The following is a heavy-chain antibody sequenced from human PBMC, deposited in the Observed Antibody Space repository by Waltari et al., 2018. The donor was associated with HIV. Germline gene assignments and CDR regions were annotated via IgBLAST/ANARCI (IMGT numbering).Heavy chain of an antibody. V-gene: IGHV1-69*01. J-gene: IGHJ6*02. Sequence: QVQLVQSGAEVKKPGSSVKVSCKASGGTFSSYAISWVRQAPGQGLEWMGGIIPIFGTTKYAQKVQGRVTITADESTSTVYMELSSLRSEDTAVYYCARGDYGDYINYYYGMDVWGQGTTVTVSS. D-gene: IGHD4-17*01. CDR1: GGTFSSYA. CDR2: IIPIFGTT. CDR3: ARGDYGDYINYYYGMDV.